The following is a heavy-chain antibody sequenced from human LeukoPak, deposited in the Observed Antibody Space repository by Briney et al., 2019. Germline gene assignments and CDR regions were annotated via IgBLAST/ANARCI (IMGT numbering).Heavy chain of an antibody. J-gene: IGHJ4*02. CDR3: ARDLESGYFDY. Sequence: GGSLRLSCAASGFTFSSYSMNWVRQAPGKGLEWVSSISSSSSYIYYADSVKGRFTISRDNSKNTLYLQMNSLRAEDTAVYYCARDLESGYFDYWGQGTLVTVSS. CDR1: GFTFSSYS. CDR2: ISSSSSYI. V-gene: IGHV3-21*01. D-gene: IGHD3-22*01.